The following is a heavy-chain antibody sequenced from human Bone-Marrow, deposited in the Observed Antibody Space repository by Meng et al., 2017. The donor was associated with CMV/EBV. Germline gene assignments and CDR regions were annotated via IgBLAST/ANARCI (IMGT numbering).Heavy chain of an antibody. CDR3: ARDQKARGMATIRRANAFDI. J-gene: IGHJ3*02. D-gene: IGHD5-24*01. CDR1: GYTFTNYD. CDR2: MNPDSGNT. V-gene: IGHV1-8*03. Sequence: ASVKVSCKASGYTFTNYDINWLRQASGQGLEWMGWMNPDSGNTGSAQKFQGRLTIMRNTALNTTYMELSRLRSDDTAVYYCARDQKARGMATIRRANAFDIWGQGTMVTVSS.